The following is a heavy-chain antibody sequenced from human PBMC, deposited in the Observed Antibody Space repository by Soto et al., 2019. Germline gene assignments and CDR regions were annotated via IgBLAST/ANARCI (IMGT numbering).Heavy chain of an antibody. J-gene: IGHJ4*02. V-gene: IGHV4-39*01. D-gene: IGHD6-6*01. CDR3: ASSSPFHY. Sequence: SETLSLTCSVSSASLSSSTYYWSWIRQPPGRGPEWIGSIYYSGNTYYKPSLKSRVSISINTSRNQFSLKLTSVTAADTGVYYCASSSPFHYWGPGILVTVSS. CDR2: IYYSGNT. CDR1: SASLSSSTYY.